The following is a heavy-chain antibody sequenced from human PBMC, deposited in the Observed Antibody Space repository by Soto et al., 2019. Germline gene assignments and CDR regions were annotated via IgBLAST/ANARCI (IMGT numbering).Heavy chain of an antibody. CDR3: ARDPSDCSSTSCWGYYALDV. Sequence: GGSLRLSCAASGFTFSTYSMNWVRQAPGKGLEWVSSISSSGTYIHYADSLKGRFTISRDNAKNSLYLQMISLRAEDTAVYYCARDPSDCSSTSCWGYYALDVWGQGTTVTVS. D-gene: IGHD2-2*01. V-gene: IGHV3-21*01. J-gene: IGHJ6*02. CDR2: ISSSGTYI. CDR1: GFTFSTYS.